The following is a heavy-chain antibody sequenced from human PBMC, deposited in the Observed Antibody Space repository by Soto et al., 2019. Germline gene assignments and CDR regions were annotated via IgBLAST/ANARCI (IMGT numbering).Heavy chain of an antibody. CDR1: GYSFTSYW. CDR3: ARRYCSGGSCYPNDAFDI. D-gene: IGHD2-15*01. Sequence: GESLKISCKGSGYSFTSYWIGWERQMPGKGLEWMGIIYPGDSDTRYSPSFQGQVTISADKSISTAYLQWSSLKASDTAMYYCARRYCSGGSCYPNDAFDIWGQGTMVTVSS. V-gene: IGHV5-51*01. CDR2: IYPGDSDT. J-gene: IGHJ3*02.